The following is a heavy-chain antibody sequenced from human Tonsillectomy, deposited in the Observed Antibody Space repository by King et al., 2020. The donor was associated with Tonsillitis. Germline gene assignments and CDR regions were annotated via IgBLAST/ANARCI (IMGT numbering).Heavy chain of an antibody. D-gene: IGHD5/OR15-5a*01. CDR3: TRVPSGYSVYDSRYYYYYGMDV. CDR2: IRSKAYGGTT. Sequence: QLVQSGGGLVKPGRSLRLSCTASGFTFGDYAMSWFRQAPGKGLEWVGFIRSKAYGGTTEYAASVKGRFTITRDDSKSIAYLQMHSLKTEDTTVYYRTRVPSGYSVYDSRYYYYYGMDVWGQGTTVTVSS. V-gene: IGHV3-49*05. CDR1: GFTFGDYA. J-gene: IGHJ6*02.